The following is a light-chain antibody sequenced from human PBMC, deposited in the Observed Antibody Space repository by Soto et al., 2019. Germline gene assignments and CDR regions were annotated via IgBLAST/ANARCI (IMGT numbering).Light chain of an antibody. Sequence: QPVLTQSPSASASLGASVKLTCTLSSGHSRYAIAWHQQQPEKAPRYLMKLNSDGSHNKGDGIPDRFSGSSSGAERYLTISSLQSEDEADYYCQTWGTGIRVFGGGTKLTVL. CDR1: SGHSRYA. CDR2: LNSDGSH. V-gene: IGLV4-69*01. J-gene: IGLJ3*02. CDR3: QTWGTGIRV.